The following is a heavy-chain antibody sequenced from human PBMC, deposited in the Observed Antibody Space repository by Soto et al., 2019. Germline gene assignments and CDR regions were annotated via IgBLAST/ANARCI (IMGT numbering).Heavy chain of an antibody. Sequence: QVQLVQSGAEVKKPGASVKVSCKASGYDFSSYGISWVRQDPGQGLEWMGWISASNGNRDYAQQFQGRVTMTSDTSRTTAYMELRSLRSDDTAVYYCVRDPQRNDYWGQGTLVNVSS. CDR2: ISASNGNR. D-gene: IGHD2-2*01. CDR3: VRDPQRNDY. J-gene: IGHJ4*02. V-gene: IGHV1-18*04. CDR1: GYDFSSYG.